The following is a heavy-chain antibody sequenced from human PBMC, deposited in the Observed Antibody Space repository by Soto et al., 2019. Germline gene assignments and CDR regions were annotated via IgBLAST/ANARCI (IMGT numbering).Heavy chain of an antibody. Sequence: QVQLVQCGAEVKKPGASVKVSCKASGYTYTSYDINWVRQASGQGLEWMGWMNPNSGNTGYAQKFQGRVTMTRNTSISTAYMELSSLRSEDTAVYYCARAVGGYYYYGMDVWGQGTTVTVSS. CDR2: MNPNSGNT. CDR3: ARAVGGYYYYGMDV. CDR1: GYTYTSYD. V-gene: IGHV1-8*01. J-gene: IGHJ6*02. D-gene: IGHD3-16*01.